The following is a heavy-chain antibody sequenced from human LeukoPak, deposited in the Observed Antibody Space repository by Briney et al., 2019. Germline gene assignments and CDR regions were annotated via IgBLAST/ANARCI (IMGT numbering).Heavy chain of an antibody. D-gene: IGHD4-23*01. V-gene: IGHV1-18*04. Sequence: GASVKVSCKASGYTFTGYYMHWVRQAPGQGLEWMGWISAYNGNTNYAQKLQGRVTMTTDTSTSTAYMELRSLRSDDTAVYYCARDYGGSSTFDYWGQGTLVTVSS. CDR3: ARDYGGSSTFDY. CDR2: ISAYNGNT. CDR1: GYTFTGYY. J-gene: IGHJ4*02.